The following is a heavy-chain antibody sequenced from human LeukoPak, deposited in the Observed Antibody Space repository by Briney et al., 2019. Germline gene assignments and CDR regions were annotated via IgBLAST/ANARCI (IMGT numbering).Heavy chain of an antibody. CDR2: IYYSGST. Sequence: SETLSLTCTVSVGSLSIYYWSWIRQPPGKGLECMGYIYYSGSTNYTPSLQSRVTISVDTSKNQFSLKLSSVTAADTAVYYCARDTGRHLAPATSYYYYGMDVWGQGTTVTVSS. V-gene: IGHV4-59*01. D-gene: IGHD2-2*01. J-gene: IGHJ6*02. CDR3: ARDTGRHLAPATSYYYYGMDV. CDR1: VGSLSIYY.